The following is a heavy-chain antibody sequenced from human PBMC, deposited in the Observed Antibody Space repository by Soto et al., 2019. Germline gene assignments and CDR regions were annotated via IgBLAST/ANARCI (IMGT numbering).Heavy chain of an antibody. D-gene: IGHD6-13*01. Sequence: ASVKVSCKASGYTFTGYYMHWVRQAPGQGLEWMGWINPNSGGTNYAQKFQGWVTMTRDTSISTAYMELSRLRSDDTAVYYCGRVKAAAGHYFDYWGQGTLVTVSS. CDR2: INPNSGGT. J-gene: IGHJ4*02. CDR3: GRVKAAAGHYFDY. V-gene: IGHV1-2*04. CDR1: GYTFTGYY.